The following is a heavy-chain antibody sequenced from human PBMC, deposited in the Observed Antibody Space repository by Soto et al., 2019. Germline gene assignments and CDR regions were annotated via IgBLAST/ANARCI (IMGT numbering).Heavy chain of an antibody. Sequence: EVQLLESGGGLVQPGGSLRLSCAASGFTYSDYGMSWVRQAPGRGLEWVSGVRGGGGSIFHADSVKSRFTIYRDNSKTTLYRHMNSLRSDDTALYYCAKTQGSGWFFDYWGQGTLVTVSS. J-gene: IGHJ4*02. CDR2: VRGGGGSI. D-gene: IGHD6-19*01. V-gene: IGHV3-23*01. CDR1: GFTYSDYG. CDR3: AKTQGSGWFFDY.